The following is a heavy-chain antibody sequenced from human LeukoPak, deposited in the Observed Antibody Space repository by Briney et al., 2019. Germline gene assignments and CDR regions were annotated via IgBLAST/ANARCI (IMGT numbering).Heavy chain of an antibody. J-gene: IGHJ4*02. D-gene: IGHD6-13*01. V-gene: IGHV3-30*03. CDR2: ISYDGSNK. CDR3: ARGFPLKMRVAAAGTSLDY. Sequence: GGSLRLSCAASGFTFSNYDMHWVRQAPGKGLEWVAVISYDGSNKYYADSVKGRFTISRDNAKNSLYLQMNSLRAEDTALYYCARGFPLKMRVAAAGTSLDYWGQGTLVTVSS. CDR1: GFTFSNYD.